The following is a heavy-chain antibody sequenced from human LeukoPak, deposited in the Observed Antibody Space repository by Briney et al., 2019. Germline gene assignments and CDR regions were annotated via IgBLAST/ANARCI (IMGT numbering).Heavy chain of an antibody. Sequence: GGSLRLSCAASGFTFIDHYMDWVRQAPGKGLEWIGRIRNKANSYTTEYAASVKGRFTVSRDDSKNSLFLQMNSLESEDTAVYYCARRNSVTQGLDSWGQGTLVTVSS. J-gene: IGHJ4*02. CDR3: ARRNSVTQGLDS. V-gene: IGHV3-72*01. CDR1: GFTFIDHY. D-gene: IGHD5/OR15-5a*01. CDR2: IRNKANSYTT.